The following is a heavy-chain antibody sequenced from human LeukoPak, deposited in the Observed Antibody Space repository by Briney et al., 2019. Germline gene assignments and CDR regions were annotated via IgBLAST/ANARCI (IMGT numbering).Heavy chain of an antibody. CDR1: GYTFTGYY. V-gene: IGHV1-2*04. D-gene: IGHD3-9*01. CDR2: INPNSGGT. CDR3: ARVLRYFDWPDY. J-gene: IGHJ4*02. Sequence: GASVKVSCKASGYTFTGYYMHWVRQAPGQGLEWMGWINPNSGGTNYAQKFQGWVTMTRDTSISTAYMELSRLRSDDTAVYYCARVLRYFDWPDYWGQRTLVTVSS.